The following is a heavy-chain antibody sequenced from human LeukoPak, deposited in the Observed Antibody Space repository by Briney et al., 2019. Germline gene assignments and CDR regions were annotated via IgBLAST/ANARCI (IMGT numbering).Heavy chain of an antibody. CDR3: ARCPKGVYFYYMDV. V-gene: IGHV4-59*01. CDR1: NGSSNNYY. J-gene: IGHJ6*03. CDR2: TSYSGIT. Sequence: SETLSLTCTVSNGSSNNYYWSWIRQPPGKGLEWIGYTSYSGITDYNPSLKSRVTISVDKPKNQFSLKLTSVTAADTAVYYCARCPKGVYFYYMDVWGKGTTVTVSS.